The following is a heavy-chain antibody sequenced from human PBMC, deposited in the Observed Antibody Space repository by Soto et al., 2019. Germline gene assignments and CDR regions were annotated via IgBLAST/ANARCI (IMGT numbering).Heavy chain of an antibody. Sequence: GASVKVSCKASGYTFTSYDINCVRQATGQGLEWMGWMNPNSGNTGYAQKFQGRVTMTRNTSISTAYMELSSLRSEDTAVYYCASRILSSYYYYYMDVWGKGTTVTVSS. V-gene: IGHV1-8*01. D-gene: IGHD2-15*01. CDR2: MNPNSGNT. J-gene: IGHJ6*03. CDR3: ASRILSSYYYYYMDV. CDR1: GYTFTSYD.